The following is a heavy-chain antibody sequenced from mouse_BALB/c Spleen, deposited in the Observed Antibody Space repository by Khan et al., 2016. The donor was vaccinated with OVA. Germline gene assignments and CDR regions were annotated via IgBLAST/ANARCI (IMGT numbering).Heavy chain of an antibody. CDR3: ARMARTIN. Sequence: EVKLVESGGDLVQPGGSLKLSCAASGFTFSSYGMSWVRQTPDKRLELVATITSNGGSTYYPDSVKGRFTISRDNAKNTLYLQMSSLKSEDTAMYYCARMARTINWGQGTTLTVSS. J-gene: IGHJ2*01. CDR2: ITSNGGST. V-gene: IGHV5-6-3*01. CDR1: GFTFSSYG.